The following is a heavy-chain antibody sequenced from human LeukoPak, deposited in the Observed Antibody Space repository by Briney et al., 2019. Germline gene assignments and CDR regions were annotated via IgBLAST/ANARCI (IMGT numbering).Heavy chain of an antibody. CDR3: ARAGPKVDCSSTSCSGYYGMDV. J-gene: IGHJ6*02. CDR1: GGSISSGGYS. V-gene: IGHV4-30-2*01. D-gene: IGHD2-2*01. CDR2: IYHSGST. Sequence: PSETLSLTCAVSGGSISSGGYSWSWIRQPPGKGLEWIGYIYHSGSTYYNPSLKSRVTISVDRSKNQFSLKLSSVTAADTAVYYCARAGPKVDCSSTSCSGYYGMDVWGQGTTVTVSS.